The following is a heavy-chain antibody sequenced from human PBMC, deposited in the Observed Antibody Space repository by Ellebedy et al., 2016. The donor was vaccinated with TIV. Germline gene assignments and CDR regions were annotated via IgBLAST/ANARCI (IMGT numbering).Heavy chain of an antibody. CDR3: ARDLRKGGMDV. CDR2: IYYSADT. J-gene: IGHJ6*02. D-gene: IGHD3-9*01. V-gene: IGHV4-59*01. Sequence: SETLSLXXSVSGDSIRSYYWSWIRQPPGKGLEWIEYIYYSADTNYNPSLKSRVTISVDTSKKQVSLKLSSVTAADTAVYYCARDLRKGGMDVWGQGTTVTVSS. CDR1: GDSIRSYY.